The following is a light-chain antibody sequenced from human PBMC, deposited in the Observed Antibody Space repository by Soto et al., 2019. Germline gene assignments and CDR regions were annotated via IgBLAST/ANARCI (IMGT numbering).Light chain of an antibody. V-gene: IGKV1-27*01. Sequence: DLQMTQSPSSLSASVGDRVPITCRASQGISNYLACYQRKPGKVPDLLISSASTLQSGAPSRFSGSGSGTDFTPTISSLQHEDEANYYCQQNYITPRTFGQGTQV. CDR3: QQNYITPRT. J-gene: IGKJ1*01. CDR2: SAS. CDR1: QGISNY.